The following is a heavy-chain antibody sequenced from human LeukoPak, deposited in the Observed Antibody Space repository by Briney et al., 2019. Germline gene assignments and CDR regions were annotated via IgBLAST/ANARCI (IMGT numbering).Heavy chain of an antibody. CDR3: AKDLGTRLNYLDS. J-gene: IGHJ4*02. CDR1: GFTFSNYW. V-gene: IGHV3-74*01. D-gene: IGHD1-1*01. CDR2: INTDGSNT. Sequence: PGGSLRLSCAAPGFTFSNYWMHWVRQAPGKGLEWVSRINTDGSNTRYADSVKGRFTISRDNSKNTLYLQMNSLRAEDTAVYYCAKDLGTRLNYLDSWGQGTLVTVSS.